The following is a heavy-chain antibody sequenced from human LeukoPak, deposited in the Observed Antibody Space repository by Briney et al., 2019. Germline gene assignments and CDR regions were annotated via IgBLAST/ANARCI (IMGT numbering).Heavy chain of an antibody. J-gene: IGHJ6*03. CDR3: ASVQLWLSYYYYYMDV. CDR2: IIPIFGTA. CDR1: GYTFTGYY. Sequence: ASVKVSCKASGYTFTGYYMHWVRQAPGQGLEWMGGIIPIFGTANYAQKFQGRVTITADESTSTAYMELSSLRSEDMAVYYCASVQLWLSYYYYYMDVWGKGTTVTVSS. V-gene: IGHV1-69*13. D-gene: IGHD5-18*01.